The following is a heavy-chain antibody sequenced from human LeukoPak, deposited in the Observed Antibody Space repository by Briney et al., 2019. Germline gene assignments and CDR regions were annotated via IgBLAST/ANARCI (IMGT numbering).Heavy chain of an antibody. J-gene: IGHJ4*02. CDR2: IGTAGDT. D-gene: IGHD3-3*01. V-gene: IGHV3-13*01. CDR1: GFTFSSYD. Sequence: PGGSLRLSCAASGFTFSSYDMHWVRQATGKGLEWVSAIGTAGDTYYPGSVKGRFTISRENAKNSLYLQMNSLRAGDTAVYYCARAHYDFWSGYYYFDYWGQGTLVTVSS. CDR3: ARAHYDFWSGYYYFDY.